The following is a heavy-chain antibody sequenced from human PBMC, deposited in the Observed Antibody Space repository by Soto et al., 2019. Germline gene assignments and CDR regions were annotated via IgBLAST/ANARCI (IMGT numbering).Heavy chain of an antibody. CDR3: ARERAYSGYEGYYYYYYMDV. CDR2: INHSGST. J-gene: IGHJ6*03. D-gene: IGHD5-12*01. Sequence: SETLSLTCAVYGGSFSGYYWSWIRQPPGKGLDWIGEINHSGSTNYNPSLKSRVTISVDTSKYQFSLKLSSVTAADTAVYYCARERAYSGYEGYYYYYYMDVWGKGTTVTVSS. CDR1: GGSFSGYY. V-gene: IGHV4-34*01.